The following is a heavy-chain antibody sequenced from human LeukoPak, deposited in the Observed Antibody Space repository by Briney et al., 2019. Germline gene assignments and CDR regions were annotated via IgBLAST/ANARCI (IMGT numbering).Heavy chain of an antibody. V-gene: IGHV1-69*04. Sequence: ASVKVSCKASGDTFSKYAFSWVRQAPGQGLEWIGRIIPSLDVANYAQKFQGRVTLSVDRDTATTYMEVTSLRSEDTAIYYCARDHCTPGTCLGGHWGQGTLVTVSS. CDR3: ARDHCTPGTCLGGH. D-gene: IGHD2-15*01. J-gene: IGHJ4*02. CDR2: IIPSLDVA. CDR1: GDTFSKYA.